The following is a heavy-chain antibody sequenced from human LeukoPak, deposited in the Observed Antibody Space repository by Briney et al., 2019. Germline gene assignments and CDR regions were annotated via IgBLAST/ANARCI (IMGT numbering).Heavy chain of an antibody. V-gene: IGHV5-51*01. J-gene: IGHJ5*02. CDR3: ARESPGYCGGDCNRNWFDP. D-gene: IGHD2-21*02. Sequence: GESLKISCKGSGYSFTSYWIGWVRQMPGKGLEWMGIIYPGDSDTRYSPSFQGQVTISADKSISTAYLQWSSLKASDTAMYYCARESPGYCGGDCNRNWFDPWGQGTLVTVSS. CDR2: IYPGDSDT. CDR1: GYSFTSYW.